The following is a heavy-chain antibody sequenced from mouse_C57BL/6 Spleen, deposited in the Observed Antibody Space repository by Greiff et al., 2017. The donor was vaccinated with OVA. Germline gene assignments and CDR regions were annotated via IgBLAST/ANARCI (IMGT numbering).Heavy chain of an antibody. CDR3: ARSEGYDAWFAY. Sequence: QVQLQQSGAELVRPGSSVKLSCKASGYTFTSYWMHWVKQRPIQGLEWIGNIDPSDSETHYNQKFKDKATLTVDKSSSTAYMQLSSLTSEDSAFYYCARSEGYDAWFAYWGQGTLVTVSA. CDR2: IDPSDSET. J-gene: IGHJ3*01. D-gene: IGHD2-2*01. CDR1: GYTFTSYW. V-gene: IGHV1-52*01.